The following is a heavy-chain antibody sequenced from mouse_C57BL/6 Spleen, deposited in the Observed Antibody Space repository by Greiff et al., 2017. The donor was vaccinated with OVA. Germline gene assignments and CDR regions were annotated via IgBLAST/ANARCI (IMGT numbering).Heavy chain of an antibody. CDR3: ARDQAQATSAMDY. CDR2: ISDGGSYT. J-gene: IGHJ4*01. CDR1: GFTFSSYA. V-gene: IGHV5-4*01. Sequence: EVKVVESGGGLVKPGGSLKLSCAASGFTFSSYAMSWVRQTPEKRLEWVATISDGGSYTYYPDNVKGRFTISRDNAKNNLYLQMSHLKSEDTAMYYCARDQAQATSAMDYWGQGTSVTVSS. D-gene: IGHD3-2*02.